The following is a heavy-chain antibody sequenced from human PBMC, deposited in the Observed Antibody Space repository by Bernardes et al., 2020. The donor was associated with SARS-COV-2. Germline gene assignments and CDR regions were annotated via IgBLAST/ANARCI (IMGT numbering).Heavy chain of an antibody. CDR1: GGSISSYY. D-gene: IGHD6-13*01. V-gene: IGHV4-59*01. CDR2: IYYSGST. CDR3: ARGSGYSSSWYWFDP. Sequence: EILSLTFTVSGGSISSYYWSWIRPPPGKGLEWIGYIYYSGSTNYNPSLKSRVTISVDTSKNQFSLKLSSVTAADTAVYYCARGSGYSSSWYWFDPWGQGTLVTVSS. J-gene: IGHJ5*02.